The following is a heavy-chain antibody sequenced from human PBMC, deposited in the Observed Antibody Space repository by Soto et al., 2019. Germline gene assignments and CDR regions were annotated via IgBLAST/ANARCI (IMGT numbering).Heavy chain of an antibody. CDR2: ISAYNGNT. J-gene: IGHJ4*02. CDR3: ARGSSSGYTKYYFDY. D-gene: IGHD3-22*01. V-gene: IGHV1-18*01. CDR1: GYTFTSYG. Sequence: ASVKVSCKASGYTFTSYGISWVRQAPGQGLEWMGWISAYNGNTNYAQKLQGRVTMTTDTSTSTAYMELRSLRSDDTAVYYCARGSSSGYTKYYFDYWGQGTLVTVSS.